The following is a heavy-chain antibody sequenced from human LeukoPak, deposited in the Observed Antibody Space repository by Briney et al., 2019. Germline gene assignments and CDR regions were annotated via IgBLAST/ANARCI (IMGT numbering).Heavy chain of an antibody. D-gene: IGHD2-15*01. V-gene: IGHV4-59*01. CDR3: AREVGYCSGGSCYSYFDY. Sequence: SETLSLTCTVSGGSISSYYWSWIRQPPGKGLEWIGYIYYSGSTNYNASLTNRVTISVDTSENQFSLKLSSVTAADTAVYYCAREVGYCSGGSCYSYFDYWGQGTLVTVSS. J-gene: IGHJ4*02. CDR1: GGSISSYY. CDR2: IYYSGST.